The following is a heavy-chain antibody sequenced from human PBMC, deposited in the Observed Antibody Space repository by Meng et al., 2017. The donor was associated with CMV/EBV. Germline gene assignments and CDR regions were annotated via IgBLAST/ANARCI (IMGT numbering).Heavy chain of an antibody. J-gene: IGHJ4*02. CDR1: GFTFDDYA. Sequence: GGSLRLSCAASGFTFDDYAMHWVRQAPGKGLEWVSGISWNSGSIGYADSVKGRFTISRDNAKNSLYLQMNSLRAEDTALYYCAKGGSSPIAAVGLVDYWGQGTLVTVSS. CDR2: ISWNSGSI. V-gene: IGHV3-9*01. CDR3: AKGGSSPIAAVGLVDY. D-gene: IGHD6-13*01.